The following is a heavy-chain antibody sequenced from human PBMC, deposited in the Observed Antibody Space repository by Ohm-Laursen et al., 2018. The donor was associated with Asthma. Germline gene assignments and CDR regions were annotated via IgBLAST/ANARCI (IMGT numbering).Heavy chain of an antibody. V-gene: IGHV3-9*01. CDR1: GFTFAEYA. CDR2: ISWRSGSI. D-gene: IGHD3-10*01. J-gene: IGHJ3*01. Sequence: SLRLSCAASGFTFAEYAMHWVRQAPGKGLEWVSVISWRSGSIAYADSVKGRFTISRDNAKNSLYLQMNSLRAEDTALYYCAKPKYGSGSYYPDAFDVWGQGTMVTVSS. CDR3: AKPKYGSGSYYPDAFDV.